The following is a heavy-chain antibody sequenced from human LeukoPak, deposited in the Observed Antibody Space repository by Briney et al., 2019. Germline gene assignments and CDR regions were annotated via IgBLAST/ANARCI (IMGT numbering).Heavy chain of an antibody. CDR1: GYTFTSYD. D-gene: IGHD4-17*01. V-gene: IGHV1-8*01. Sequence: ASVKVSCKASGYTFTSYDINWVRQATGQGLEWMGWMNPNSGNTGYAQKFQGRVTMTRNTSISTAYMELSSLRSEDTAVYYCARLPPTMITVTPEGYWGQGTLVTVSS. J-gene: IGHJ4*02. CDR3: ARLPPTMITVTPEGY. CDR2: MNPNSGNT.